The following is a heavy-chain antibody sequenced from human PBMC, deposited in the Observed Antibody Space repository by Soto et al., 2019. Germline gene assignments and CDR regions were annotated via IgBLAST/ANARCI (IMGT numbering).Heavy chain of an antibody. J-gene: IGHJ5*02. V-gene: IGHV1-46*01. CDR1: GYTFTSYY. CDR2: INPSGGST. D-gene: IGHD3-3*01. Sequence: QVQLVQSGAEVKKPGASVKVSCKASGYTFTSYYMHWVRQAPGQGLEWMGIINPSGGSTSYAQKFQGRVTMTRDTSTSTVYMELSSLRSEDTAVYCCARDSRGPDYDFWSGYYTGLGWFDPWGQGTLVTVSS. CDR3: ARDSRGPDYDFWSGYYTGLGWFDP.